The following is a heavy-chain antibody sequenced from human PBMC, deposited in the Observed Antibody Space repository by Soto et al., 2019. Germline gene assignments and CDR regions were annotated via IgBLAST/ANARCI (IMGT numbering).Heavy chain of an antibody. CDR3: ARDPGGCSGGSCYPY. CDR2: IYYSGST. D-gene: IGHD2-15*01. CDR1: GGSISSGGYY. V-gene: IGHV4-31*03. J-gene: IGHJ4*02. Sequence: QVQLQESGPGLVKPSQTLSLTCTVSGGSISSGGYYWSWIRQHPGKGLAWIGYIYYSGSTYYNPSLKSRVTISVDTSKNQFSLKLSSVTAADTAVYYCARDPGGCSGGSCYPYWGQGTLVTVSS.